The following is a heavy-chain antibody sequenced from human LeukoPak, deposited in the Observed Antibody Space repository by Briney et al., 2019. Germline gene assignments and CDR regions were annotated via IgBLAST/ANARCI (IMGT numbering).Heavy chain of an antibody. V-gene: IGHV1-18*01. CDR1: GYTFTSYG. CDR2: ISAYNGNT. Sequence: GSVKVSCKASGYTFTSYGMSWVRQAPGQGLEWVGWISAYNGNTNYAQKLQGRVTMTTDTSTSTDYMELRSLISDDTAVYYCVRDLRFGELCLFAYWGQGTLVTVSS. D-gene: IGHD3-10*01. CDR3: VRDLRFGELCLFAY. J-gene: IGHJ4*02.